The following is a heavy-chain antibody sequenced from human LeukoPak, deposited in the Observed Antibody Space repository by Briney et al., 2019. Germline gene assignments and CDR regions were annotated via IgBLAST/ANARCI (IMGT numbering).Heavy chain of an antibody. D-gene: IGHD2-15*01. CDR3: ARSLNIVVVVAAY. Sequence: GGSLRLSCSGSGLTLSTYAMHWVRQAPGKGLEYVSAIATDGGGTYYADSVKGRFTISRDKSKNTLYLQMNSLRAEDTAVYYCARSLNIVVVVAAYWGQGTLVTVSS. J-gene: IGHJ1*01. V-gene: IGHV3-64*04. CDR2: IATDGGGT. CDR1: GLTLSTYA.